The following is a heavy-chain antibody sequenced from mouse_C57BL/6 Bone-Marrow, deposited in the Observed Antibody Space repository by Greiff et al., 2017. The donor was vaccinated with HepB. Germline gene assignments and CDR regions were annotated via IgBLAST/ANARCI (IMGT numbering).Heavy chain of an antibody. CDR2: ISSGGDYI. V-gene: IGHV5-9-1*02. Sequence: EVKLVESGEGLVKPGGSLKLSCAASGFTFSSYAMSWVRQTPEKRLEWVAYISSGGDYIYYADTVKGRFTISRDNARNTLYLQMSSLKSEDTAMYYCTRESYYYGSSVHYYAMDYWGQGTSVTVSS. CDR1: GFTFSSYA. J-gene: IGHJ4*01. CDR3: TRESYYYGSSVHYYAMDY. D-gene: IGHD1-1*01.